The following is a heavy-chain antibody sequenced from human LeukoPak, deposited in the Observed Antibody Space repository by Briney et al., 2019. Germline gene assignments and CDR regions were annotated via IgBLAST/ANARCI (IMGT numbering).Heavy chain of an antibody. CDR1: GGTFSRYG. CDR2: IIPPFGTA. Sequence: ASVKVSCKASGGTFSRYGISWVRQAPGQGLEWLGGIIPPFGTANYAQKFQGRVTITTDGSTSTAYMELNSLRSQDTALYYCATEGQTYYFDNWGQGTLVTVSS. V-gene: IGHV1-69*05. J-gene: IGHJ4*02. CDR3: ATEGQTYYFDN.